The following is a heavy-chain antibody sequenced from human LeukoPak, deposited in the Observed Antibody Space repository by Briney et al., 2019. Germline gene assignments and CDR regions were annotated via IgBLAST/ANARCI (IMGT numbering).Heavy chain of an antibody. CDR3: ARVRSGWYTRGEFDY. CDR1: GFTFSSYW. D-gene: IGHD6-19*01. CDR2: INWNGGST. J-gene: IGHJ4*02. V-gene: IGHV3-20*04. Sequence: GGSLRLSWAASGFTFSSYWMSWVRQAPGKGLEWVSGINWNGGSTGYADSVKGRFTISRDNAKNSLYLQMNSLRAEDTALYYCARVRSGWYTRGEFDYWGQGTLVTVSS.